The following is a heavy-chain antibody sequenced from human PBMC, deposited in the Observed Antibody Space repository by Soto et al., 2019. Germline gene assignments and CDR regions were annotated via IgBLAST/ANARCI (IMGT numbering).Heavy chain of an antibody. CDR1: GFTFSSYA. Sequence: EVQLLESGGGLVQPGGSLRLSCAASGFTFSSYAMSWVRQAPGKGLEWVSAISGSGGSTYYADYVKGRFTIYRDNSKNPLYLQMNSLRAEDTAVYYCAKEPYLLFGETRTHFDYWCQGTLVTVSS. D-gene: IGHD3-10*01. CDR3: AKEPYLLFGETRTHFDY. CDR2: ISGSGGST. V-gene: IGHV3-23*01. J-gene: IGHJ4*02.